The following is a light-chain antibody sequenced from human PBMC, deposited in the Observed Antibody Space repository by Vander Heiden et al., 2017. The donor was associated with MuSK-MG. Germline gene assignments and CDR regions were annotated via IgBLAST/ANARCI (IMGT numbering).Light chain of an antibody. CDR1: QSVYSD. Sequence: EMVMTQSPATLSVSPGDSATLSCGASQSVYSDLAWYQQKPGQAPRLLIYGASTRATGIPARFSGSGSGTEFTLTISSGQSEDFAVYYCQQYKKWPPGTFGQGTKVEI. J-gene: IGKJ1*01. V-gene: IGKV3-15*01. CDR2: GAS. CDR3: QQYKKWPPGT.